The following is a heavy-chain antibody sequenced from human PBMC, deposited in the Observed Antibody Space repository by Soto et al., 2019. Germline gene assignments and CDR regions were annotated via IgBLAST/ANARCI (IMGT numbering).Heavy chain of an antibody. CDR2: ISYDGDNK. V-gene: IGHV3-30-3*01. Sequence: VQLVESGGGVVQPGRSLRLSCAASGFTFDNYAMHWVRQAPGKGLEWVAVISYDGDNKYHADSVKGRFTISRDNSKNTLYLQVNSLGTEETAVYYCAKDGPTILGTIFYYGVDVWGQGTTVTVSS. CDR1: GFTFDNYA. CDR3: AKDGPTILGTIFYYGVDV. J-gene: IGHJ6*02. D-gene: IGHD3-3*01.